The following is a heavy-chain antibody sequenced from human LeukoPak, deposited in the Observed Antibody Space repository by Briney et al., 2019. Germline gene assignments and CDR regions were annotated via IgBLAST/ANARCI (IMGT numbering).Heavy chain of an antibody. CDR1: GFTFSSYW. J-gene: IGHJ3*02. Sequence: GGSLRLSCAASGFTFSSYWMHWVRQAPGKGLVWVSYINTDGSDTSYADSVKGRFTISRDNAKNTLYLQMNSLRAEDTAVYYCARSSDSSGYAFDIWGQGTMVTVSS. D-gene: IGHD3-22*01. V-gene: IGHV3-74*01. CDR2: INTDGSDT. CDR3: ARSSDSSGYAFDI.